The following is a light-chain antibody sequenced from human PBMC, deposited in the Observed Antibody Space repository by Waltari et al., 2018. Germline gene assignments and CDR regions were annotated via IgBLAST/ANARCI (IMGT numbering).Light chain of an antibody. CDR1: SLRSYY. J-gene: IGLJ2*01. Sequence: SSELTQDPAVSVALGQTVRITCQGDSLRSYYASWYQQKPGQAPVLVIYGKNNPPSGIPDRFSGSSSGNTASLTITGAQAEDEADYYCNSRDSSGNHPHVVFGGGTKLTVL. CDR3: NSRDSSGNHPHVV. V-gene: IGLV3-19*01. CDR2: GKN.